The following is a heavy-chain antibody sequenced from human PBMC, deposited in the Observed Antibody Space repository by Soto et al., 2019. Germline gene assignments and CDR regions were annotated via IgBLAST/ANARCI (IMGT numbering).Heavy chain of an antibody. J-gene: IGHJ2*01. CDR1: GGSISSSSYY. D-gene: IGHD3-9*01. CDR2: IYYSGST. Sequence: QLQLQESGPGLVKPSETLSLTCTVSGGSISSSSYYWGWIRQPPGKGLEWIGSIYYSGSTYYNPSLQSRVTLSVDTSKNQFSLKLSSVTAADTAVYYCASTLLLYDILTGLRELAFFDLWGRGTLVTVSS. CDR3: ASTLLLYDILTGLRELAFFDL. V-gene: IGHV4-39*01.